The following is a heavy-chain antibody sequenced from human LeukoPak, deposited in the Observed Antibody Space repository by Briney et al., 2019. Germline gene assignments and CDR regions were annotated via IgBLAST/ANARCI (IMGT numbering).Heavy chain of an antibody. V-gene: IGHV1-46*01. CDR1: GYTFISYY. CDR2: ISPSGGST. J-gene: IGHJ1*01. Sequence: ASVKVPCKASGYTFISYYMHWVRQAPGQGLEWMGMISPSGGSTSYAQKFQGRVTMTRDTSTSTVYMELSSLKSEDTAVYYCARGSYSSAWFEYFQHWGQGTLVTVSS. CDR3: ARGSYSSAWFEYFQH. D-gene: IGHD6-13*01.